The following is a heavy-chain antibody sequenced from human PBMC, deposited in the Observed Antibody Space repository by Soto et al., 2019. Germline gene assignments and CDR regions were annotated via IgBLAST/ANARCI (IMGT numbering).Heavy chain of an antibody. Sequence: SETLSLTCTVSGGSISSGGYYWSWIRQHPRKGLDWIGYIYYSGNTYYNPSLKSRVTISVDTSKNQFSLKLSSVTAADTAVYYCARGGPKYCSSSSCYQGGLDVWGKGTTVTVSS. CDR2: IYYSGNT. V-gene: IGHV4-31*03. CDR3: ARGGPKYCSSSSCYQGGLDV. CDR1: GGSISSGGYY. J-gene: IGHJ6*04. D-gene: IGHD2-2*01.